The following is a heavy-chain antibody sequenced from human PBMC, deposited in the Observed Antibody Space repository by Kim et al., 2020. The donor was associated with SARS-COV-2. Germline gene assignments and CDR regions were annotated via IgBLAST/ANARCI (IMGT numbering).Heavy chain of an antibody. CDR2: IYHSGST. J-gene: IGHJ4*02. CDR1: GYSISSGYY. CDR3: AREYGGYFDY. Sequence: SETLSLTCTVSGYSISSGYYWGWIRQPPGKGLEWIGSIYHSGSTYYNPSLKSRVTISVDTSKNQFSLKLSSVTAADTAVYYCAREYGGYFDYWGQGTLVT. D-gene: IGHD3-10*01. V-gene: IGHV4-38-2*02.